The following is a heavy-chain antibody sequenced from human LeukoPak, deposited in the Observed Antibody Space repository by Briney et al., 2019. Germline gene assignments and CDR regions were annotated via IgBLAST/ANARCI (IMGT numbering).Heavy chain of an antibody. CDR3: ARGGGKSKTLWSPAVTAIPSH. Sequence: PGGSLRLSCAASGFTFSSYSMNWVRQAPGKGLEWVSSISSSSSYIYYADSVKGRFTISRDNAKNSLYLLMNSLRAEDTAVYYCARGGGKSKTLWSPAVTAIPSHWGQGTLVTVSS. CDR2: ISSSSSYI. J-gene: IGHJ4*02. D-gene: IGHD2-21*02. V-gene: IGHV3-21*01. CDR1: GFTFSSYS.